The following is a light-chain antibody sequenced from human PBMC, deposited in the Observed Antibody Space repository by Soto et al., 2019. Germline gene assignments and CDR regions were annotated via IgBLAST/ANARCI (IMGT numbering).Light chain of an antibody. J-gene: IGKJ1*01. V-gene: IGKV3-20*01. Sequence: EIVMTQSPATLSVSPGERATLSCRASQSVSSSYLAWYQQKPGQAPRLLIYGASSRATGIPDRFSGSGSGTDFTLTISRLEPEDFAVYYCQKYGSSPTWTFGQGTKVDIK. CDR2: GAS. CDR3: QKYGSSPTWT. CDR1: QSVSSSY.